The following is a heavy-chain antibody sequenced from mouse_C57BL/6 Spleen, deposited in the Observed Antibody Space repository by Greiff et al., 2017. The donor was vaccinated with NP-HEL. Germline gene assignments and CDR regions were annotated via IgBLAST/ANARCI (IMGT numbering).Heavy chain of an antibody. V-gene: IGHV5-17*01. CDR3: ASDGNYGYFDV. CDR2: ISSGSSTI. CDR1: GFTFSDYG. J-gene: IGHJ1*03. Sequence: EVKLMESGGGLVKPGGSLKLSCAASGFTFSDYGMHWVRQAPEKGLEWVAYISSGSSTIYYADTVKGRFTISRDNAKNTLFLQMTSLRSEDTAMYYCASDGNYGYFDVWGTGTTVTVSS. D-gene: IGHD2-1*01.